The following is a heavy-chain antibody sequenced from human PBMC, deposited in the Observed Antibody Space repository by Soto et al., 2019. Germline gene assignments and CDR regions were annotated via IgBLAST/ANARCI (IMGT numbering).Heavy chain of an antibody. CDR3: ARGQNLRGIDY. CDR2: IYYSGST. CDR1: GGSISSGGYY. D-gene: IGHD3-10*01. J-gene: IGHJ4*02. Sequence: SETLSLTCTVSGGSISSGGYYWSWIRQHPGKGLEWIGYIYYSGSTYYNPSLRSRVTISVDTSKNQFSLKLSSVTAADTAVYYCARGQNLRGIDYWGQGTLVTVSS. V-gene: IGHV4-31*03.